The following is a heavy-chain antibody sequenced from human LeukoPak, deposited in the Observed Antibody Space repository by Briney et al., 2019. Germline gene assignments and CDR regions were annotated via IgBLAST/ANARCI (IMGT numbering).Heavy chain of an antibody. J-gene: IGHJ4*02. CDR1: GGSFSDYY. CDR2: INHSGST. CDR3: ARLSPPNSSGWTIDY. V-gene: IGHV4-34*01. D-gene: IGHD6-19*01. Sequence: SETLSLTCAVYGGSFSDYYWSWIRQPPGKGLEWIGEINHSGSTNYNPSLKSRVTISVDTSKNQFSLKLSSVTAADTAVYYCARLSPPNSSGWTIDYWGQGTLVTVSS.